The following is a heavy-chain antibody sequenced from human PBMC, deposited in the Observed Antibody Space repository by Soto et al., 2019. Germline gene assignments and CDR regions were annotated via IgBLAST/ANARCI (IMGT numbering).Heavy chain of an antibody. Sequence: SDTLCRTCAVRGGSFSGYYWSWIRQPPGKGLEGMGEINHSGRTKLNPSLTSRLSTSVDASKNHFALTLTSVSAADPAVYDRSRGPRLINTSWYNDYYPFVLAVWGLGTTVA. CDR2: INHSGRT. CDR3: SRGPRLINTSWYNDYYPFVLAV. D-gene: IGHD6-13*01. V-gene: IGHV4-34*01. CDR1: GGSFSGYY. J-gene: IGHJ6*02.